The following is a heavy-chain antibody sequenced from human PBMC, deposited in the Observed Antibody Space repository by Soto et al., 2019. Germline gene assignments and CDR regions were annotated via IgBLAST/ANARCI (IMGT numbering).Heavy chain of an antibody. CDR1: GGSISSSSYY. V-gene: IGHV4-39*01. CDR2: IYYSGST. D-gene: IGHD6-19*01. J-gene: IGHJ4*02. Sequence: SETLSLTCTVSGGSISSSSYYWGWIRQPPGKGLEWIGSIYYSGSTYYNPSLKSRVTISVDTSKNQFSLKLSSVTAADTAVYYCARRRDSSGWYRRQQYFDYWGQGTLVTVSS. CDR3: ARRRDSSGWYRRQQYFDY.